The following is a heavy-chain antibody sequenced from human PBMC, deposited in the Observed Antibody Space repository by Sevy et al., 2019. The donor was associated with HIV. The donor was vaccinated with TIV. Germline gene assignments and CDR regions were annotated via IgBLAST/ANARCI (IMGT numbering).Heavy chain of an antibody. V-gene: IGHV3-49*04. D-gene: IGHD7-27*01. CDR3: TREGSNWGLSGAFDI. CDR1: GFTFGDYA. Sequence: GGSLRLSCTASGFTFGDYAMSRVRQAPWKGLEWVGFIRSKAYGGTTEYAASVKGRFTISRDDSKSIAYLQMNSLKTEDTAVYYCTREGSNWGLSGAFDIWGQGTMVTVSS. J-gene: IGHJ3*02. CDR2: IRSKAYGGTT.